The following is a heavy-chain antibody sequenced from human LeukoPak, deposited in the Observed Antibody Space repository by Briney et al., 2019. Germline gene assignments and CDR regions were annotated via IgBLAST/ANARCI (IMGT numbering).Heavy chain of an antibody. Sequence: GRSLRLSCVASGFSFDGYGMFWVRQAPGKGLEWVAGISWNSGRIGYADSVKGRFTISRDNRKSSLYLQMNSLRAEDTAVYYCTRDEKDSSRYHLGHYFDYWGQGTLVTVSS. D-gene: IGHD3-22*01. V-gene: IGHV3-9*01. J-gene: IGHJ4*02. CDR2: ISWNSGRI. CDR1: GFSFDGYG. CDR3: TRDEKDSSRYHLGHYFDY.